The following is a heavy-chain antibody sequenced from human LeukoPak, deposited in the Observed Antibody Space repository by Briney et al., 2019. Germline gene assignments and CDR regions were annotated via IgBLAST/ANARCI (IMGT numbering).Heavy chain of an antibody. CDR2: IYYSGRT. CDR1: GGSISSHY. J-gene: IGHJ4*02. D-gene: IGHD6-19*01. V-gene: IGHV4-59*11. Sequence: SETLSLTCTVSGGSISSHYWNWIRQPPGKGLEWIGYIYYSGRTNYNPSLKSRVTISVDTSKNQFSLKLSSVTAADTAVYYCARATGYSSGWYRYETDYWGQGTLVTVSS. CDR3: ARATGYSSGWYRYETDY.